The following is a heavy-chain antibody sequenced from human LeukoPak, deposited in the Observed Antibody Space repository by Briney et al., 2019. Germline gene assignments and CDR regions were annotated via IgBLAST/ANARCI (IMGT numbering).Heavy chain of an antibody. J-gene: IGHJ5*02. CDR1: GFTFSSYW. Sequence: SGGSLRLSCAASGFTFSSYWMHWVRQAPGKGLEWVSFISASSTSIYYADSVRGRFTISRDNAKNSLYLHMNSLRAEDTAVYYCARDGTWGPGTLVTVSS. V-gene: IGHV3-21*01. CDR3: ARDGT. D-gene: IGHD1-26*01. CDR2: ISASSTSI.